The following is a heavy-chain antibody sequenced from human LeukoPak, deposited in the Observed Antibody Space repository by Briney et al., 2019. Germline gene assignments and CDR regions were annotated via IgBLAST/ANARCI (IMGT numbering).Heavy chain of an antibody. CDR2: IYYSGST. J-gene: IGHJ4*02. V-gene: IGHV4-30-4*08. Sequence: SETLSLTCTVSGGSISSGDYYWRWIRQPPGTGLEWVGYIYYSGSTYYSPSLKSRVTISVDTSKNQFSLKLSSVTAADTAVYYCARALKRTYYYDSSGNYSPLNNLYYFVYWGQGTLVTVSS. D-gene: IGHD3-22*01. CDR3: ARALKRTYYYDSSGNYSPLNNLYYFVY. CDR1: GGSISSGDYY.